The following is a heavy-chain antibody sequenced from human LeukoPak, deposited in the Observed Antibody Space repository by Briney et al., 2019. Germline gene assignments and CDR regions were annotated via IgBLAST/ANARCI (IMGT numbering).Heavy chain of an antibody. J-gene: IGHJ4*02. Sequence: QAPGQGLEWIGWINTNTGNPTYAQGFTGRFVFSLDTSVSTAYLQISSLKAEDTAVYYCARDPRAAAAGKADYWGQGTLVTVSS. V-gene: IGHV7-4-1*02. D-gene: IGHD6-13*01. CDR3: ARDPRAAAAGKADY. CDR2: INTNTGNP.